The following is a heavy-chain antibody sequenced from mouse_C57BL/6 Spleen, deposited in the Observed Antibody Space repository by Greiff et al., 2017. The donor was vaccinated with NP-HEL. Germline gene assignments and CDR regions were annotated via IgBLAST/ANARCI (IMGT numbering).Heavy chain of an antibody. Sequence: QVQLQQSGAELVRPGASVTLSCKASGYTFTDYEMHWVKQTPVHGLEWIGAIDPETGGTAYNQKFKGKAILTADKSSSTAYMELRSLTSEDSAVYYCTRGDLDGNYGDWGKGTTLTGSS. CDR3: TRGDLDGNYGD. CDR2: IDPETGGT. V-gene: IGHV1-15*01. J-gene: IGHJ2*01. D-gene: IGHD2-1*01. CDR1: GYTFTDYE.